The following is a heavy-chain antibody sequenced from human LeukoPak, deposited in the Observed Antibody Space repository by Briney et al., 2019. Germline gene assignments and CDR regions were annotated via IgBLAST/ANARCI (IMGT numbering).Heavy chain of an antibody. J-gene: IGHJ6*02. Sequence: GGSLRLSCAASGFTVSSNYMSWVRQAPGKGLEWVSVIYSGGSTYYADSVKGRFTISRDNSKNTLYLQMNSLRAEDTAVYYCARVRFLEWSKGYYGMDVWGQGTTVTVSS. CDR2: IYSGGST. V-gene: IGHV3-66*01. D-gene: IGHD3-3*01. CDR3: ARVRFLEWSKGYYGMDV. CDR1: GFTVSSNY.